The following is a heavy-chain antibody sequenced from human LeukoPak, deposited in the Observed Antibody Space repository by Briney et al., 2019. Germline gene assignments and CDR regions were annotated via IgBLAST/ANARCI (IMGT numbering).Heavy chain of an antibody. Sequence: GGSLTLSCPASGFTLSDYYLSWIGQAPGKGLDCVSYISNTESTKHYADSVKGRFTVSRDNAKNSLYLQMNSLRAEDTAVYYCARAVKYFYDSSGSYLDYWGQGTLIAVSS. CDR2: ISNTESTK. V-gene: IGHV3-11*01. CDR3: ARAVKYFYDSSGSYLDY. CDR1: GFTLSDYY. J-gene: IGHJ4*02. D-gene: IGHD3-22*01.